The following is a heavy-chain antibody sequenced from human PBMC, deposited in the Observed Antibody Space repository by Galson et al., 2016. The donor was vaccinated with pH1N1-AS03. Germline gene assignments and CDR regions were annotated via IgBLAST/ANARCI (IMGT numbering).Heavy chain of an antibody. CDR1: GFTFNRYG. CDR3: AKTVQYTSSWNPFDY. D-gene: IGHD6-13*01. V-gene: IGHV3-30*02. CDR2: IRSDGSVK. Sequence: SLRLSCAASGFTFNRYGMHWVRQAPVKGLEWVAFIRSDGSVKFYEDSVKGRFAISRDNSNNTLSLQMNSLRPEDTALYYCAKTVQYTSSWNPFDYWGQGTLVTVSS. J-gene: IGHJ4*02.